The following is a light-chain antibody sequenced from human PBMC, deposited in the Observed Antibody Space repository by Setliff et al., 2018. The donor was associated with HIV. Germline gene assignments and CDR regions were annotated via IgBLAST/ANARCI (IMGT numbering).Light chain of an antibody. Sequence: SVLTQPASVSGSPGKSITISCTGTISGVGGYDSVSWYQQHPGKAPKLLIYDVNNRPSGVSYRFAGSESGNTASLTISALQADDDADYYCCSYASNRARVFGPGTKVTVL. CDR1: ISGVGGYDS. CDR2: DVN. CDR3: CSYASNRARV. J-gene: IGLJ1*01. V-gene: IGLV2-14*03.